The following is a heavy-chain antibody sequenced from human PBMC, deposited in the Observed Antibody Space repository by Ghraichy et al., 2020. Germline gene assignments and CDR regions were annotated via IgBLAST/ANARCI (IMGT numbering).Heavy chain of an antibody. J-gene: IGHJ4*02. CDR3: ARHIPYSSGWYAYYFDY. CDR2: IYYSGST. V-gene: IGHV4-39*01. CDR1: GGSISSSSYY. D-gene: IGHD6-19*01. Sequence: SETLSLTCTVSGGSISSSSYYWGWNRQPPGKGLEWIGCIYYSGSTYYNPSLKSRVTISVDTSKNQFSLKLSSVTDADTSVYYCARHIPYSSGWYAYYFDYWGQGPLVTVSS.